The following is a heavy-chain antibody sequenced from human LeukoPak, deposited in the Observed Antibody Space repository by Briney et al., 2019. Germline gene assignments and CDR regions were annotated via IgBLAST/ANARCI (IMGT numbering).Heavy chain of an antibody. J-gene: IGHJ4*02. CDR3: ARDLYCSSTSCYLFDY. D-gene: IGHD2-2*01. CDR1: GYTFTSYY. V-gene: IGHV1-46*03. Sequence: ASVKVSCKASGYTFTSYYMHLVRQAPGQGLEWMGIINPSGGSTSYAQKFQGRVTMTRDTSTSTVYMELSSLRSEDTAVYYCARDLYCSSTSCYLFDYWGQGTLVTVSS. CDR2: INPSGGST.